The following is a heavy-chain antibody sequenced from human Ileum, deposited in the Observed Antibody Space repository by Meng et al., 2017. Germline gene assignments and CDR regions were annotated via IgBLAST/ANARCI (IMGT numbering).Heavy chain of an antibody. J-gene: IGHJ5*02. CDR1: GGSFSGYY. CDR2: INHSGST. D-gene: IGHD1-26*01. Sequence: SETLSLTCAVYGGSFSGYYWSWIRQPPRKGLEWIGEINHSGSTNYNPSLKRRVTISVNTSKNQFSLKLNSVTAATTAVYYCASEGGSYWFDPWGQGTLVTVSS. V-gene: IGHV4-34*01. CDR3: ASEGGSYWFDP.